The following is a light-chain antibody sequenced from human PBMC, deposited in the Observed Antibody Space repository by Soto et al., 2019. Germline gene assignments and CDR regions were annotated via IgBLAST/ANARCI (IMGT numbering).Light chain of an antibody. CDR1: QGFNTR. CDR2: GTS. V-gene: IGKV3-20*01. Sequence: EIVLTQSPATLSSFPGDRVTLSCRASQGFNTRLAWYQHRPGQAPRLLIYGTSIRATGIPDRFSGSGSGTDFTLTITRLEPEDFAVYYCQRFGTSPPWTFGHGTKVDNK. CDR3: QRFGTSPPWT. J-gene: IGKJ1*01.